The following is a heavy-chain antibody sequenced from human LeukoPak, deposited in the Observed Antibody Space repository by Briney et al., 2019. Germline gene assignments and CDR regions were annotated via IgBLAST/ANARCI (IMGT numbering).Heavy chain of an antibody. J-gene: IGHJ5*02. Sequence: ASVKVSCKASGYTFTSYYMHWVRRAPGQGLEWMGIINPSGGSTSYAQKFQGRVTMTRDMSTSTVYMELSSLRSEDTAVYYCARGRAVSGRVVQNWFDPWGQGTLVTVSS. CDR2: INPSGGST. D-gene: IGHD2-21*01. CDR1: GYTFTSYY. CDR3: ARGRAVSGRVVQNWFDP. V-gene: IGHV1-46*01.